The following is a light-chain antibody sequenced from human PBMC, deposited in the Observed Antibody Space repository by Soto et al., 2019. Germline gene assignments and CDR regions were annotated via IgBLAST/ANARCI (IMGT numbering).Light chain of an antibody. Sequence: EIALTQSPATLSLSPGERATLSCRASQSISNYLAWYQQKPGQAPRLLISDTSNRATSIPVRFSGSGSETYVTLTISSLEHEDFAVYYCQQRNTWPITFGQGTRLEIK. J-gene: IGKJ5*01. V-gene: IGKV3-11*01. CDR2: DTS. CDR3: QQRNTWPIT. CDR1: QSISNY.